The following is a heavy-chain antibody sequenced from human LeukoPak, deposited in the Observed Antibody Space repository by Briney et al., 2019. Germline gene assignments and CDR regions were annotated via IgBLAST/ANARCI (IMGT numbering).Heavy chain of an antibody. CDR1: GFTFSSYS. CDR2: ISSSSYI. J-gene: IGHJ6*03. D-gene: IGHD2-15*01. V-gene: IGHV3-21*01. CDR3: ARGYCSGGSCYGGYYYYYMDV. Sequence: GGSLRLSCAASGFTFSSYSMNWVRQAPGKGLEWVSSISSSSYIYYADSVKGRFTISRDNAKNSLYLQMNSLRAEDTAVYYCARGYCSGGSCYGGYYYYYMDVWGKGTTVTISS.